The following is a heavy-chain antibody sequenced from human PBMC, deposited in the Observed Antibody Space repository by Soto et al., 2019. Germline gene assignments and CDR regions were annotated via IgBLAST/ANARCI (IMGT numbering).Heavy chain of an antibody. CDR1: GGSINSGDYY. V-gene: IGHV4-30-4*01. CDR3: VREVGSDWYFEP. J-gene: IGHJ2*01. D-gene: IGHD3-10*01. CDR2: ISYSGST. Sequence: VQLQESRPGLVKPSQTLSLTCTVSGGSINSGDYYWSWIRQPPGKGLEWIGYISYSGSTYYTPSLKRPVTVSVDTSKTPFPLKLSTVTAAATTVYYSVREVGSDWYFEPWCRGTVVTVSS.